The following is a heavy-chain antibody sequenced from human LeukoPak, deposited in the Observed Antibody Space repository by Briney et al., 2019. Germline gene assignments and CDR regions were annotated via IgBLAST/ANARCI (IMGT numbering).Heavy chain of an antibody. CDR3: AKGDTGIAAAGPDY. Sequence: PGGSLRLSCAASGFTFSSYAMHWVRQAPGKGLEWVAVISYDGSNKYYADSVKGRFTISRDNSKNTLYLQMNSLRAEDTAVYYCAKGDTGIAAAGPDYWGQGTLVTVSS. CDR2: ISYDGSNK. D-gene: IGHD6-13*01. CDR1: GFTFSSYA. J-gene: IGHJ4*02. V-gene: IGHV3-30-3*01.